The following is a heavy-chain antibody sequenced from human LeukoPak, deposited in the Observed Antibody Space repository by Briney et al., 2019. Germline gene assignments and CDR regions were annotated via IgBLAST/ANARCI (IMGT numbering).Heavy chain of an antibody. J-gene: IGHJ5*02. D-gene: IGHD6-19*01. Sequence: ASVKGSFKASGYPLSSYGISWGRQGPGQGVEWVGWVSAYNGNTNYAQKLQGRVTMTTDTSTSTAYMELRSLRSDDTAVYYCARELIAVAAPHDWFDPWGQGTLVTVSS. CDR1: GYPLSSYG. V-gene: IGHV1-18*01. CDR2: VSAYNGNT. CDR3: ARELIAVAAPHDWFDP.